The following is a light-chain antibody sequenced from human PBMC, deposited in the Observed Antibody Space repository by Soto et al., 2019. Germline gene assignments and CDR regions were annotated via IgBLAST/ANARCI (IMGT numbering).Light chain of an antibody. CDR3: QHYNAFFLVT. CDR2: DAS. Sequence: DIQMTQSPSTLSASVGDRVTITCRASQSVSSWLAWYQQKPGKAPKLLIYDASTLESGVPSSFSGSGSGTEFTLTISSLQPDDFATYYCQHYNAFFLVTVGGGPKVEIK. V-gene: IGKV1-5*01. CDR1: QSVSSW. J-gene: IGKJ4*01.